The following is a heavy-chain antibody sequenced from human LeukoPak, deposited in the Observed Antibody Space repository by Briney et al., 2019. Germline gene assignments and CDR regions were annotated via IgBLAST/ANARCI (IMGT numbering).Heavy chain of an antibody. J-gene: IGHJ4*02. CDR1: GFTFSSYG. CDR3: AKNSIVVVVAATLDY. D-gene: IGHD2-15*01. Sequence: GGSLRLSCAASGFTFSSYGMHWVRQAPGKGLEWVAVISYDGSNKYYADSVKGRFTISGDNSKNTLYLQMNSLRAEDTAVYYCAKNSIVVVVAATLDYWGQGTLVTVSS. CDR2: ISYDGSNK. V-gene: IGHV3-30*18.